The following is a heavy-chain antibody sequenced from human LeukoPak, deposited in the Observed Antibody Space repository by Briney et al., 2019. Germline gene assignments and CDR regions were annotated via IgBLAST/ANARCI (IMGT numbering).Heavy chain of an antibody. J-gene: IGHJ4*02. V-gene: IGHV1-18*01. CDR2: ISAYNGNT. CDR3: ARGRGRWWLRSNFDY. CDR1: GYTFTCYG. D-gene: IGHD5-12*01. Sequence: ASVKVSCKASGYTFTCYGISWVRQAPGQGLEWMGWISAYNGNTNYAQKLQGRVTMTTDTSTSTAYMELRSLRSDDTAVYYCARGRGRWWLRSNFDYWGQGTLVTVSS.